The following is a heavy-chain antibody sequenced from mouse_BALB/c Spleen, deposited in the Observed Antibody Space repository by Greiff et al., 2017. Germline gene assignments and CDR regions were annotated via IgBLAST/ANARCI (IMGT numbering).Heavy chain of an antibody. CDR2: INPNNGGT. J-gene: IGHJ4*01. Sequence: VQLKQSGPELVKPGASVKISCKTSGYTFTEYTMHWVKQSHGKSLEWIGGINPNNGGTSYNQKFKGKATLTVDKSSSTAYMELRSLTSEDSAVYYCALTTVVRGGSMDYWGQGTSVTVSS. V-gene: IGHV1-18*01. D-gene: IGHD1-1*01. CDR1: GYTFTEYT. CDR3: ALTTVVRGGSMDY.